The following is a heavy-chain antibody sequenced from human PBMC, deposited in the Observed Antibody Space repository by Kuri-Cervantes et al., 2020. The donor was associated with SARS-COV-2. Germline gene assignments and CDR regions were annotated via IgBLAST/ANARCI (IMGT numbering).Heavy chain of an antibody. V-gene: IGHV4-34*01. Sequence: AGSLTLSCAVYGGSFSGYYWSWISQPQGKGLEWIGEINHSGSTNYNPSLKSRVTISVDTSKNQFSLKLSSVTAADTAVYYCASGGKPQYGGYLSYWGQGTLVTVSS. CDR3: ASGGKPQYGGYLSY. D-gene: IGHD5-12*01. CDR2: INHSGST. J-gene: IGHJ4*02. CDR1: GGSFSGYY.